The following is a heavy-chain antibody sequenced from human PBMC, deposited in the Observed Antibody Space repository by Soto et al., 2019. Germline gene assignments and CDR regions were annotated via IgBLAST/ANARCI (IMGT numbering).Heavy chain of an antibody. CDR1: GGSFSGYY. D-gene: IGHD5-18*01. Sequence: PSETLSLTCAVCGGSFSGYYWSWIRQPPGKGLEWIGEINHSGSTNYNPSLKSRVTISVDTSKNQFSLKLSSVTAADTAVYYCARGPPWIQLWRRNYGMDVWGQGTTVTVSS. J-gene: IGHJ6*02. V-gene: IGHV4-34*01. CDR3: ARGPPWIQLWRRNYGMDV. CDR2: INHSGST.